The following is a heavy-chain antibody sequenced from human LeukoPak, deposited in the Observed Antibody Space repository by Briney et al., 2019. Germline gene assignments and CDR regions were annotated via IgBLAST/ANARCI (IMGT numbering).Heavy chain of an antibody. V-gene: IGHV3-53*01. J-gene: IGHJ4*02. CDR3: AKFPYGDPFDY. CDR1: GFTVSSNY. CDR2: IYSGGST. D-gene: IGHD4-17*01. Sequence: PGGSLRLSCAASGFTVSSNYMSWVRQAPGKGLEWVSVIYSGGSTYYADSVKGRFTISRDNSKNTLYLQMNSLRAEDTAVYYCAKFPYGDPFDYWGQGTLVTVSS.